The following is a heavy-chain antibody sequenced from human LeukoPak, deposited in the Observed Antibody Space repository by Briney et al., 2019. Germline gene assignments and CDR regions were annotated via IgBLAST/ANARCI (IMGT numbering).Heavy chain of an antibody. CDR3: ASSDTAMVFFDY. CDR2: INHSGST. D-gene: IGHD5-18*01. J-gene: IGHJ4*02. V-gene: IGHV4-38-2*02. CDR1: GYSISSGYY. Sequence: SETLSLTCTVSGYSISSGYYWGWIRQPPGKGLEWIGEINHSGSTNYNPSLKSRVTISVDTSKDQFSLKLSSVTAADTAVYYCASSDTAMVFFDYWGQGTLVTVSS.